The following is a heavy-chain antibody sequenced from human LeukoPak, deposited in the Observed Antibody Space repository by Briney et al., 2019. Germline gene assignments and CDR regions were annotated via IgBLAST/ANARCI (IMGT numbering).Heavy chain of an antibody. J-gene: IGHJ4*02. CDR1: DNSFSGYF. V-gene: IGHV4-34*01. D-gene: IGHD5-18*01. CDR3: AKYRYGYRGMDS. Sequence: SETLSLTCRVYDNSFSGYFWIWLRQPPGKGLEWIGEINYSGSTNYNPSLESRAIISVDTSKSQFSLKLTSGRVADTAVYFCAKYRYGYRGMDSWGQGTQVTVSS. CDR2: INYSGST.